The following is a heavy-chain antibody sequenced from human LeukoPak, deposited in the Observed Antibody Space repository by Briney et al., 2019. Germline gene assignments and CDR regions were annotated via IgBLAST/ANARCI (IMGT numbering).Heavy chain of an antibody. CDR1: GFTFSNYD. CDR3: AKDQEDYYGLGFGIDQ. CDR2: ISGSGGST. Sequence: PGRSLRLSCAASGFTFSNYDMHWVRQAPGKGLEWVSAISGSGGSTNYADSVKGRFTISRDNSKNTLYLQMNSLRAEDTAVYYCAKDQEDYYGLGFGIDQWGQGTLVTVSS. V-gene: IGHV3-23*01. J-gene: IGHJ4*02. D-gene: IGHD3-10*01.